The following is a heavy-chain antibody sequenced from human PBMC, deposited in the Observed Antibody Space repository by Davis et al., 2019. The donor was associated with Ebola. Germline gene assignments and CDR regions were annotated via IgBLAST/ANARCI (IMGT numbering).Heavy chain of an antibody. CDR3: VRGRRFRDTNNWFDP. D-gene: IGHD3-3*01. J-gene: IGHJ5*02. CDR1: GYTFTDHA. CDR2: VNPNEGNT. Sequence: ASVKVSCKTSGYTFTDHAMHWVRQAPGEGLEWMGWVNPNEGNTNVARRYQGRVSMTRDTSAATVYLELTGLQRDDTAVYYCVRGRRFRDTNNWFDPWGQGTLLTVSS. V-gene: IGHV1-2*02.